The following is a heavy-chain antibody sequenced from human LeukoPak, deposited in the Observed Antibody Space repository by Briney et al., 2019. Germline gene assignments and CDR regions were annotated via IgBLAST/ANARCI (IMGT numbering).Heavy chain of an antibody. CDR2: IRYDGNNK. V-gene: IGHV3-30*02. J-gene: IGHJ4*02. Sequence: PGGSLRLSCAASGFTFSSYGMHWVRQAPGKGLEWVAFIRYDGNNKYYADSVKGRFTISRDNSKNTLYMEMNSLKPEDTAVYYCAKSGTTSSWSPRVKTYFDYWGQGTLVTVSS. CDR1: GFTFSSYG. D-gene: IGHD6-13*01. CDR3: AKSGTTSSWSPRVKTYFDY.